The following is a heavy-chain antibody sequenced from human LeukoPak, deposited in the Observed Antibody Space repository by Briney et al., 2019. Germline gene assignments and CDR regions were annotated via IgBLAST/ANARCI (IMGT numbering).Heavy chain of an antibody. CDR2: IYHSGST. V-gene: IGHV4-59*01. D-gene: IGHD3-22*01. CDR3: ARAGRPYYYDSSGYYSVFDY. CDR1: GGSISSYY. Sequence: SETLSLTCTVSGGSISSYYWSWIRQPPGKGLEWIGYIYHSGSTNYNPSLKSRVTISVDTSKNQFSLKLSSVTAADTAVYYCARAGRPYYYDSSGYYSVFDYWGQGTLVTVSS. J-gene: IGHJ4*02.